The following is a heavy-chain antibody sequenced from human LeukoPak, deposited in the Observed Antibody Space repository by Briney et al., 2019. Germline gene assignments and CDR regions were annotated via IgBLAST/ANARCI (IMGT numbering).Heavy chain of an antibody. J-gene: IGHJ3*02. CDR1: GFTFRNYA. Sequence: GGSLRLSCAASGFTFRNYAMHWVRQAPGKGLEWVAVISYDGSNKYYADSVKGRFTISRDNSKNTLYLQMNSLRAEDTAVYYCARDGSLTYNWNDVGAFDIWGQGTMVTVSS. CDR2: ISYDGSNK. CDR3: ARDGSLTYNWNDVGAFDI. D-gene: IGHD1-20*01. V-gene: IGHV3-30*04.